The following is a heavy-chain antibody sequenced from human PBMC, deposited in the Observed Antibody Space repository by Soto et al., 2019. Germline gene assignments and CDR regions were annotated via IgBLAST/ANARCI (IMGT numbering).Heavy chain of an antibody. D-gene: IGHD6-6*01. J-gene: IGHJ5*02. V-gene: IGHV1-8*01. CDR3: AREGYSTSSGPRGNWFDP. CDR1: GYTFTSYD. CDR2: VNPNSGDA. Sequence: GESLKISCKASGYTFTSYDINWVRQAAGQGLEWVGWVNPNSGDAGYAQKFQGRVTMTKNTSTSTAYMELSSLRSEDTAVYYCAREGYSTSSGPRGNWFDPWGQGTLVTVSS.